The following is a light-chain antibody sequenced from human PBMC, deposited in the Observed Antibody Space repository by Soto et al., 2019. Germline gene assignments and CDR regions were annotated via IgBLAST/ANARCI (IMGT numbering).Light chain of an antibody. J-gene: IGKJ1*01. V-gene: IGKV1-39*01. Sequence: DIQMTQSPSSLSASVGDRVTITCRASQSISRYLIWYQQKPGKAPKLLIYATSSLQSGVPSRFSGSGSGTDFTLTISSLQPEDFATYYCQQSYSSPPGTFDQGTKVEIK. CDR3: QQSYSSPPGT. CDR1: QSISRY. CDR2: ATS.